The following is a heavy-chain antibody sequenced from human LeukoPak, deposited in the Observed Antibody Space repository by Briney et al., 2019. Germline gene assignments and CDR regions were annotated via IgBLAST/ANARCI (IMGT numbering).Heavy chain of an antibody. Sequence: GGSLRLSCAASGFTFSSYAMSWVRQAPGKGLEWVSAISGSGGSTYYADSVKGRFTISRDNSKNTLYLQMNSLRAEDTAVYYCVRDRGSYRPIDYWGQGTLVTVSS. CDR2: ISGSGGST. V-gene: IGHV3-23*01. J-gene: IGHJ4*02. D-gene: IGHD1-26*01. CDR1: GFTFSSYA. CDR3: VRDRGSYRPIDY.